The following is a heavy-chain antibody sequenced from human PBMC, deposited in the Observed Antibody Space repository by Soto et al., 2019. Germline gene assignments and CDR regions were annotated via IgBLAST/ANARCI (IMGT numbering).Heavy chain of an antibody. CDR3: ARARYVSSTAAFDI. J-gene: IGHJ3*02. Sequence: SETLSLTCTVSGGSISSYYWSWIRQPPGKGLEWIGYIYYSGSTNYNPSLKSRVTISVDTSKNQFSLKLSSVTAADTAVYYCARARYVSSTAAFDIWGQGTMVTVSS. CDR1: GGSISSYY. CDR2: IYYSGST. V-gene: IGHV4-59*01. D-gene: IGHD2-2*01.